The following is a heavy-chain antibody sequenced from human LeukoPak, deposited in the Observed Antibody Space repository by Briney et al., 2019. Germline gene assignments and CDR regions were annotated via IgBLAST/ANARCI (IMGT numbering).Heavy chain of an antibody. V-gene: IGHV1-3*01. Sequence: ASVKVSCKASGYTFTSYVIHWVRQAPGEWLEWMGWINAATGNTKYSQKTQDRVTITRDTSASTTYMELRSLRSEDTAVYFCASQTLSAGFHYLYYFGVDVWGQGTTVTVSS. D-gene: IGHD1-14*01. J-gene: IGHJ6*02. CDR2: INAATGNT. CDR1: GYTFTSYV. CDR3: ASQTLSAGFHYLYYFGVDV.